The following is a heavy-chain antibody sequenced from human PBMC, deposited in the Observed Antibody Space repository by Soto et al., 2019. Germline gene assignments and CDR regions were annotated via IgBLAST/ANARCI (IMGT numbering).Heavy chain of an antibody. CDR1: GVTFSSYA. J-gene: IGHJ5*02. CDR2: IIPIFGTA. Sequence: QVQLVQSGAEVKRPGSSVKVSCKASGVTFSSYAISWVRQAPGQGLECMGGIIPIFGTANYAQKFQGRVTITADESTSTAYMELSSLRSEDTAVYYCAREVVVAATGWFDPWGQGTLVTVSS. D-gene: IGHD2-15*01. V-gene: IGHV1-69*12. CDR3: AREVVVAATGWFDP.